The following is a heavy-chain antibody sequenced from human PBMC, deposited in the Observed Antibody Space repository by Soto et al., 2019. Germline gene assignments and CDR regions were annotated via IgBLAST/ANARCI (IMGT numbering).Heavy chain of an antibody. CDR2: FDPEDGET. CDR1: GYPLTELS. Sequence: GASVKVSCKVSGYPLTELSMHWVRQAPGKGLEWMGGFDPEDGETIYAQKFQGRVTMTEDTSTDTAYMELSSLRSEDTAVYYCATGGLAVAGCRFWGQGTLVTVSS. V-gene: IGHV1-24*01. J-gene: IGHJ4*02. D-gene: IGHD6-19*01. CDR3: ATGGLAVAGCRF.